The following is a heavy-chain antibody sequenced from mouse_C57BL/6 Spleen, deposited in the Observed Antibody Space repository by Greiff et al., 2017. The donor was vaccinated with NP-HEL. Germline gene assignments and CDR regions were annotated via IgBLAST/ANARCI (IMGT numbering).Heavy chain of an antibody. CDR3: VYYCNYVGAMDY. CDR1: GYTFTSYW. Sequence: QVQLKQPGAELVRPGSSVKLSCKASGYTFTSYWMDWVKQRPGQGLEWIGNIYPSDSETHYNQKFKDKATLTVDKSSSTAYMQLSSLTSEDSAVYYCVYYCNYVGAMDYWGQGTSVTVSS. CDR2: IYPSDSET. D-gene: IGHD2-1*01. V-gene: IGHV1-61*01. J-gene: IGHJ4*01.